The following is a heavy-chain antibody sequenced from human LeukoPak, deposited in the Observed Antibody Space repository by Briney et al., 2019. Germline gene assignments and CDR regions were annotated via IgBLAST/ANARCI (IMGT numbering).Heavy chain of an antibody. CDR3: ARGPSLEYSSSSPFDY. V-gene: IGHV4-59*01. CDR2: IYYSGST. D-gene: IGHD6-6*01. J-gene: IGHJ4*02. CDR1: GGSISSYC. Sequence: PSETLSLTCTVSGGSISSYCWSWIRQPPGKGLEWIGYIYYSGSTNYNPSLKSRVTISVDTSKNQFSLKLSSVTAADTAVYYCARGPSLEYSSSSPFDYWGQGILVTVSS.